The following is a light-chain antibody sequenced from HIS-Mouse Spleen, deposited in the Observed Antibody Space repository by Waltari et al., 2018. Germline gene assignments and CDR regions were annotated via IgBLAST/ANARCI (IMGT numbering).Light chain of an antibody. V-gene: IGLV3-10*01. Sequence: SYELTQPPSVSVSPGQTARLTCSGDAFPKKYAYWYQQKSGQAPVLVIYEDSKRPSGFPERFSGSSSGTMATLTISGAQVEDEADYYCYSTDSSGNHRVFGGGTKLTVL. CDR2: EDS. CDR3: YSTDSSGNHRV. J-gene: IGLJ2*01. CDR1: AFPKKY.